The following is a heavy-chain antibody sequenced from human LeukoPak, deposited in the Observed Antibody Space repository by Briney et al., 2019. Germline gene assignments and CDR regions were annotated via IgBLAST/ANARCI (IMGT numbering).Heavy chain of an antibody. J-gene: IGHJ4*02. CDR3: TSAMYYYDSSGYYYSGY. CDR2: IRQDGSDK. CDR1: RFTFSSYW. V-gene: IGHV3-7*05. D-gene: IGHD3-22*01. Sequence: GGSLRLSCVASRFTFSSYWMSWVRQAPGKGPEWVANIRQDGSDKYYLDSVKGRFTISRDNAKNSLYLQMNSLKTEDTAVYYCTSAMYYYDSSGYYYSGYWGQGTLVTVSS.